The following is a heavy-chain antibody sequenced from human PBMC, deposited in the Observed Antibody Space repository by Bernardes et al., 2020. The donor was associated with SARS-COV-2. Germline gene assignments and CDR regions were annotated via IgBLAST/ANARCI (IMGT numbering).Heavy chain of an antibody. CDR3: AKDFGGLRDYYYYGMDV. D-gene: IGHD4-17*01. V-gene: IGHV3-23*01. J-gene: IGHJ6*02. CDR2: ISGSGGST. Sequence: GGSLRLSCAASGFTFSSYAMSWVRQAPGKGLEWVSAISGSGGSTYYADSVKGRFTISRDNSKNTLYLQMNSLRAEDTAVYYCAKDFGGLRDYYYYGMDVWGQGTTVTVSS. CDR1: GFTFSSYA.